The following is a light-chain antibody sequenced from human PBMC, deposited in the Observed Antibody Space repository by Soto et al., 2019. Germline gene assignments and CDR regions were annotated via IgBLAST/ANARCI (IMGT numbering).Light chain of an antibody. J-gene: IGLJ2*01. CDR1: SSDVGNYNL. CDR3: CSYAGSHVV. Sequence: QSALTQPASVSGSPGQSITISCTGISSDVGNYNLVSWYQQHPGKVPKFMIFEDNKRPLGVSNRFSGSKSGNTASLTISGLQTEDEADYYCCSYAGSHVVFGGGTKLTVL. CDR2: EDN. V-gene: IGLV2-23*01.